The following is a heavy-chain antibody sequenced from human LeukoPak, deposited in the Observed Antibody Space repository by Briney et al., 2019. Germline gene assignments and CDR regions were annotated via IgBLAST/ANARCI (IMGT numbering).Heavy chain of an antibody. CDR3: ARDGWELREGFDY. D-gene: IGHD1-26*01. CDR1: GFTFSSYW. V-gene: IGHV3-7*01. CDR2: IKQDGSEK. Sequence: GGSLRLSCAASGFTFSSYWMSWVRQAPGKGLEWVANIKQDGSEKYYVDSVKGRFTISRDNAKNSLYLQMNSLRAEDTAVYYCARDGWELREGFDYWGQGTLVTVSS. J-gene: IGHJ4*02.